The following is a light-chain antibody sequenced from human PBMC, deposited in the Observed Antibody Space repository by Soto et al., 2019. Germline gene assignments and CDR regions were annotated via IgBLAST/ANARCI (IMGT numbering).Light chain of an antibody. CDR2: DVT. V-gene: IGLV2-14*01. Sequence: QSVLTQPASVSGSPGQSITISCTGTSSDIGGYNYVSWYQQHPGKAPKVMIYDVTNRPSGVSIRFSGSKSGNTASLTISGLQAEDEADYYCSSFTSSSTYVVFGGGTKVTVL. CDR1: SSDIGGYNY. J-gene: IGLJ2*01. CDR3: SSFTSSSTYVV.